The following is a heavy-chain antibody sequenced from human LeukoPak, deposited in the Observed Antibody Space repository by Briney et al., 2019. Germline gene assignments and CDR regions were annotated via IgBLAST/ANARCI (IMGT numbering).Heavy chain of an antibody. D-gene: IGHD3-22*01. CDR2: IYYSGST. CDR1: GGSISSYY. J-gene: IGHJ4*02. CDR3: ARDRHSSGYYDY. V-gene: IGHV4-59*12. Sequence: SETLSLTCGVSGGSISSYYCSWIRQPPGKGLEWIGNIYYSGSTNYNPSLKSRVTISVDTSKNQFSLKLSSVTAADTAVYYCARDRHSSGYYDYWGQGTLVTVSS.